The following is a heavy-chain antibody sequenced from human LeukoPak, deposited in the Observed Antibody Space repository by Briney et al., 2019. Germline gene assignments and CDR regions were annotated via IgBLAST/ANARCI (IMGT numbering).Heavy chain of an antibody. CDR1: GGTFSSYA. Sequence: GASVKVSCKASGGTFSSYAISWVRQAPGQGLEWMGGIIPIFGTANYAQKFQGRVTIITDESTSTAYMELSSLRSEDTAVYYCARQSGYSYGTSFDYWGQGTLVTVSS. V-gene: IGHV1-69*05. J-gene: IGHJ4*02. CDR2: IIPIFGTA. CDR3: ARQSGYSYGTSFDY. D-gene: IGHD5-18*01.